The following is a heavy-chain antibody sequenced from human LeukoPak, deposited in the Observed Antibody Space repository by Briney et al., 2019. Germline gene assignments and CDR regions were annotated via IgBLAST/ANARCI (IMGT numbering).Heavy chain of an antibody. Sequence: PGGSLRLSCAASGFTFSNYWMHWVRQAPGEGLVWVSRINSDGSSTSYADSVRGRFTISRDNAKNTLYLQMNSLRAEDTAVYYCARDLTYGYYYYGMDVWGQGTPVTVSS. V-gene: IGHV3-74*01. J-gene: IGHJ6*02. CDR1: GFTFSNYW. CDR2: INSDGSST. D-gene: IGHD4-17*01. CDR3: ARDLTYGYYYYGMDV.